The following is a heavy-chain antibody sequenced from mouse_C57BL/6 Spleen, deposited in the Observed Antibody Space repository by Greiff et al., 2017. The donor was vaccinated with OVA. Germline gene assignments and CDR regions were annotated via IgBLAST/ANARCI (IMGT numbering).Heavy chain of an antibody. D-gene: IGHD2-5*01. CDR3: TRESNYGYWYVDV. CDR2: IRNKANNPAT. J-gene: IGHJ1*03. Sequence: DVKLVESGGGLVQPGGSMKLSCAASGFTFSDAWMDWVRQSPEKGLAWVAEIRNKANNPATYYAESVKGRFTISRDDSKSSVDLQMNSLRAEDTGIYYCTRESNYGYWYVDVWGTGTTVSVSS. V-gene: IGHV6-6*01. CDR1: GFTFSDAW.